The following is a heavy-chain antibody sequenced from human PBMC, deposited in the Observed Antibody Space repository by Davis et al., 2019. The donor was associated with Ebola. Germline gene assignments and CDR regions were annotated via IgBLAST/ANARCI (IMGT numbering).Heavy chain of an antibody. V-gene: IGHV3-21*01. CDR2: ISSSSSYI. J-gene: IGHJ4*02. CDR3: ARSCSGGSCYGWLLDY. CDR1: GFTFSSYG. D-gene: IGHD2-15*01. Sequence: GESLKISCAASGFTFSSYGMHWVRQAPGKGLEWVSSISSSSSYIYYADSVKGRFTISRDNAKNSLYLQMNSLRAEDTAVYYCARSCSGGSCYGWLLDYWGQGTLVTVSS.